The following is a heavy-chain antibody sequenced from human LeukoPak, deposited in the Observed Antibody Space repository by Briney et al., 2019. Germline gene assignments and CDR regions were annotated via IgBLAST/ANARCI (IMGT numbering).Heavy chain of an antibody. J-gene: IGHJ4*02. CDR3: ASGLTGTFTDY. D-gene: IGHD1-20*01. V-gene: IGHV3-21*01. CDR2: ISSSSSYI. CDR1: GFTFSSYS. Sequence: GGSLRLSCAASGFTFSSYSMNWVRQAPGKGLEWVSSISSSSSYIYYADSVKGRFTISRGNAKNSLYLQMNSLRAEDTAVYYCASGLTGTFTDYWGQGTLVTVSS.